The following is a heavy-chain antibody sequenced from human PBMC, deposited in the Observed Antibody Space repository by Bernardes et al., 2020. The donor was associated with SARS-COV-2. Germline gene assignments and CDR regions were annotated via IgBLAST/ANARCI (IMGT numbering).Heavy chain of an antibody. Sequence: ASVKVSCKASGYTFTSYYMHWVRQAPGQGLEWMGIINPSGGSTSYAQKFQGRVTMTRDTSTSTVYMELSSLRSEDTAVYYCARDQVKEDIVVVVAATLNYGMDVWGQGTTVTVSS. CDR2: INPSGGST. CDR3: ARDQVKEDIVVVVAATLNYGMDV. CDR1: GYTFTSYY. V-gene: IGHV1-46*01. D-gene: IGHD2-15*01. J-gene: IGHJ6*02.